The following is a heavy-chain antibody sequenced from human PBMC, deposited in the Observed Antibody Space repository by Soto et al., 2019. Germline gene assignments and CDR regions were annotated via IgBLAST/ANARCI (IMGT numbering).Heavy chain of an antibody. CDR2: IYHSGCT. CDR3: ARGRAYYDSSGYYYVDH. Sequence: SETLSLTCIVSGGSISSDDYYCIWIRQPPGKGLEWIGYIYHSGCTYYNPSLKSRVSISVDTSRNQFSLKLSSVTAADTAVYYCARGRAYYDSSGYYYVDHWGQGALVTVSS. J-gene: IGHJ4*02. CDR1: GGSISSDDYY. D-gene: IGHD3-22*01. V-gene: IGHV4-30-4*01.